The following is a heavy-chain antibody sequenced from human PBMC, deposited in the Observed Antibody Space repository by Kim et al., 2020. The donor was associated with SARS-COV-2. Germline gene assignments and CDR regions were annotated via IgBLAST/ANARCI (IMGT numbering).Heavy chain of an antibody. CDR1: GGSISSSSYY. CDR2: IYYSGST. V-gene: IGHV4-39*01. Sequence: SETLSLTCTVSGGSISSSSYYWGWIRQPPGKGLEWIGSIYYSGSTYYNPSLKSRVTISIDTSKNQFSLKLSSVTAADTAVYYCARRARYLLYYYSGMDVWGQGTPVPASS. CDR3: ARRARYLLYYYSGMDV. J-gene: IGHJ6*02. D-gene: IGHD3-9*01.